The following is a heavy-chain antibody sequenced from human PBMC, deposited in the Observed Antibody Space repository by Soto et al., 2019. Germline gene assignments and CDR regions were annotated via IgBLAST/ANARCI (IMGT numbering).Heavy chain of an antibody. J-gene: IGHJ4*02. CDR3: TTYSQLLCAADY. V-gene: IGHV3-15*07. CDR1: GFTFSNAW. Sequence: PGGPLRLSCAASGFTFSNAWMNWVRQAPGKGLEWVGRIKSKTDGGTTDYAAPVKGRFTISRDDSKNTLYLQMNSLKTEDTAVYYCTTYSQLLCAADYWGQGTLVTVSS. D-gene: IGHD2-2*01. CDR2: IKSKTDGGTT.